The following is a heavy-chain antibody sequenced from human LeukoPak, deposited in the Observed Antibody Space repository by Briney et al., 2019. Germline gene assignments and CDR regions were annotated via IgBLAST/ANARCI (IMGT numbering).Heavy chain of an antibody. V-gene: IGHV3-23*01. D-gene: IGHD3-22*01. Sequence: GSLRLSCAASGFTFSSYAMSWARQAPGKGLEWVSAISGSGGSTYYADSVKGRFTISRDNSKNTLYLQMNSLRAEDTAVYYCAKDQPTYYYDSSGLIFDYWGQGTLVTVSS. J-gene: IGHJ4*02. CDR3: AKDQPTYYYDSSGLIFDY. CDR2: ISGSGGST. CDR1: GFTFSSYA.